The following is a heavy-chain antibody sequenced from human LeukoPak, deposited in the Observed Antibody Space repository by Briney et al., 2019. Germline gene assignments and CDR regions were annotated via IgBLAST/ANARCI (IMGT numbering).Heavy chain of an antibody. D-gene: IGHD5-24*01. J-gene: IGHJ4*02. V-gene: IGHV3-30*03. CDR3: ARGPDGYNSHFDY. CDR1: GFSFTMYG. CDR2: ISTDGNNE. Sequence: GGSLRLSCAASGFSFTMYGIHWVRQAPGKGLEWVAVISTDGNNEYYANSVKGRFTISRDNSKNTVYLQMTSLRTEDTAVYYCARGPDGYNSHFDYWGQGTPVTVSS.